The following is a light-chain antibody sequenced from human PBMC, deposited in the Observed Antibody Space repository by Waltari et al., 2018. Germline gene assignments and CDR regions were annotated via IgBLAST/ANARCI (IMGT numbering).Light chain of an antibody. CDR3: QQSYIMPLT. CDR2: AAS. J-gene: IGKJ4*01. CDR1: QSISGY. V-gene: IGKV1-39*01. Sequence: DIQMTQSPSSLSASVGDRVTITCRASQSISGYLNWYQQKPGKAPSLLIFAASSLQSGAPPRFSGSGSGTYFTLIISNLQPEDYATYYCQQSYIMPLTFGGWTKVEIK.